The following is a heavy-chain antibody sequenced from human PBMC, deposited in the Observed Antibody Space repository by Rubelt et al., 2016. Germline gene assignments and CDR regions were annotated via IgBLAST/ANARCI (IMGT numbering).Heavy chain of an antibody. CDR2: SYSGRCT. CDR1: GFTVSSNY. D-gene: IGHD5-24*01. J-gene: IGHJ3*01. V-gene: IGHV3-66*01. CDR3: ARDPGDGYTPGAFDV. Sequence: EVQLVESGGGLVQPGGSLRLSCAASGFTVSSNYMSWVRQAPGKGLEWGSVSYSGRCTYYADSVKGGFTSTRDNSKITLYVQMNSLSAWDTAVYYCARDPGDGYTPGAFDVWGQGTMVTVSS.